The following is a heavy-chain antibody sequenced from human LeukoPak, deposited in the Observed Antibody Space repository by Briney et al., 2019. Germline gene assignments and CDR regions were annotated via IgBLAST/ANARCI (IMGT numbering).Heavy chain of an antibody. V-gene: IGHV3-30*18. CDR3: AKDWRWQHNTHGMNV. D-gene: IGHD5-24*01. Sequence: QPGGSLRLSCGASGFSFTNYGMHWVRQAPGKGLEWVAVISYDGRNKYYADSVKGRFAISRDNSKNTLYLQMNSLRSGDSATYYCAKDWRWQHNTHGMNVWGQGTPVTVSS. CDR2: ISYDGRNK. J-gene: IGHJ6*02. CDR1: GFSFTNYG.